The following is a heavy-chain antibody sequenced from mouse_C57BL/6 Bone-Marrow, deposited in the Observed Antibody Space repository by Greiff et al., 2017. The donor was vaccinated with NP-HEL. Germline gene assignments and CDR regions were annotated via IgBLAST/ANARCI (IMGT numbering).Heavy chain of an antibody. CDR3: ARERNGSSYPAWFAY. CDR1: GYTFTSYW. D-gene: IGHD1-1*01. Sequence: VQLQQPGAELVKPGASVTMSCKASGYTFTSYWITWVKQRPGQGLEWIGDIYPGSGSTNYNEKFKSKATLTVDTSSSTAYMQLSSLTSEDSAVYYCARERNGSSYPAWFAYWGQGTLVTVSA. V-gene: IGHV1-55*01. J-gene: IGHJ3*01. CDR2: IYPGSGST.